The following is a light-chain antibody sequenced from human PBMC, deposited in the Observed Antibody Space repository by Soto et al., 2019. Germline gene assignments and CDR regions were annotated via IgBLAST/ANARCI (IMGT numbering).Light chain of an antibody. J-gene: IGLJ1*01. CDR3: QVWDSDSDPSYV. V-gene: IGLV3-21*02. CDR1: NIGAYR. CDR2: DDT. Sequence: YELAQPPSVSVAPGQTARITCWGNNIGAYRVYWYQQKPGQAPVLVVYDDTNRPSGIPGRFSGSNSGNTATLTISSVEAGDEAAYYCQVWDSDSDPSYVFGGGTKVTVL.